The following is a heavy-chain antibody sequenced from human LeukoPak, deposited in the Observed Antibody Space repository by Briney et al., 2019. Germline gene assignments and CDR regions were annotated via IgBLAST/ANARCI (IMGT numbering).Heavy chain of an antibody. CDR2: IYSGGST. J-gene: IGHJ4*02. D-gene: IGHD1-26*01. CDR3: ARVRPRVGAEYYFDY. V-gene: IGHV3-53*01. Sequence: GGSLRLSCAASGFTVSSNYMSWVRQAPGKGLEWVSVIYSGGSTYYADSVKGRFTISRDNSKNTLYRQMNSLRAEDTAVYYSARVRPRVGAEYYFDYWGQGTLVTVSS. CDR1: GFTVSSNY.